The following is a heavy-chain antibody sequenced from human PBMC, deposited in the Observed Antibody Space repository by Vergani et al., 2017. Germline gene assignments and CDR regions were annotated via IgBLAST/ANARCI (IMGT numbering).Heavy chain of an antibody. Sequence: EVQLLESGGNLIQPGGSLRLSCGASGFTFSSYAMTWVRLAPGKGLQWVSAISGSGGNTFYTDSVKGRFTISRDNSKDTLYLQMNILRVEDTAIYYCAKARDPNCKGGNCYSYYYGLDLWGQGTTVTVSS. CDR2: ISGSGGNT. D-gene: IGHD2-21*01. V-gene: IGHV3-23*01. CDR1: GFTFSSYA. J-gene: IGHJ6*02. CDR3: AKARDPNCKGGNCYSYYYGLDL.